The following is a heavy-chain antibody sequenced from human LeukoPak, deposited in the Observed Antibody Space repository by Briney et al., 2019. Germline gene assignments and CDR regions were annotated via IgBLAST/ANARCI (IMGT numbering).Heavy chain of an antibody. V-gene: IGHV4-34*01. CDR2: INHSGST. D-gene: IGHD6-13*01. CDR3: ARPIGVYSRTPRWFDP. Sequence: PSETLSLTCAVYSGSFSGYYWSWIRQPPGKGLEWIGEINHSGSTNYNPSLKSRVTISVDTSKNQFSLKLSSVTAADTAVYYCARPIGVYSRTPRWFDPWGQGTLVTVSS. J-gene: IGHJ5*02. CDR1: SGSFSGYY.